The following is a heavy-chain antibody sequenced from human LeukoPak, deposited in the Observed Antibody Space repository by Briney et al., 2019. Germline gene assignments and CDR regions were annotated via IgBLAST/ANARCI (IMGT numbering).Heavy chain of an antibody. CDR1: GFTFSDYY. Sequence: GGSLRLSCAASGFTFSDYYMSWIRQAPGKGLEWVPYISSSGSTIYYADSVKGRFTISRDNAKNSLYLQMNSLRAEDTAVYYCARDRRQWPGAVDFDYWGQGTLVTVSS. CDR3: ARDRRQWPGAVDFDY. CDR2: ISSSGSTI. J-gene: IGHJ4*02. V-gene: IGHV3-11*04. D-gene: IGHD6-19*01.